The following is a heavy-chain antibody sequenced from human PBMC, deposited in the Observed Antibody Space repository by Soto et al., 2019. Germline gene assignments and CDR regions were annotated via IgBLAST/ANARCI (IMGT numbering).Heavy chain of an antibody. D-gene: IGHD3-10*01. Sequence: ASVKVSCKASGYTFTSYDINWVRQATGQGLEWMGWMNPNSGNTGYAQKFQGRVTMTRNTSISTAYMELSSLRSEDTAVYYCAREAGGFGELEYWYYYYYMDVWGKGTTVTVSS. CDR1: GYTFTSYD. V-gene: IGHV1-8*01. J-gene: IGHJ6*03. CDR2: MNPNSGNT. CDR3: AREAGGFGELEYWYYYYYMDV.